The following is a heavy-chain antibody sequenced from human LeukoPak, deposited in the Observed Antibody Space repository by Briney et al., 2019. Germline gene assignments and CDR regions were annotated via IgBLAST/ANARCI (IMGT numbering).Heavy chain of an antibody. CDR1: GGSISSYY. CDR2: IYYSGST. D-gene: IGHD3-9*01. CDR3: ARGSGDILTGYYHDAFDI. Sequence: SETLSLTCTVSGGSISSYYWSWIRQPPGKGLEWIGYIYYSGSTNYNPSLKSRVTISVDTSKNQFSLKLSSVTAANTAMYYCARGSGDILTGYYHDAFDIWGQGTMVTVSS. J-gene: IGHJ3*02. V-gene: IGHV4-59*01.